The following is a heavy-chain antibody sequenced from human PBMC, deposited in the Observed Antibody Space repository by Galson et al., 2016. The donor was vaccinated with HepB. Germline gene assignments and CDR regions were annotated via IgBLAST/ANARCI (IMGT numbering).Heavy chain of an antibody. J-gene: IGHJ6*02. Sequence: SLRLSCAASGFAFSGFTIHWVRQSPGKGLEYLSAISNTGHHTYYADSVRARFTISRDNSKNTVHLQMTSLRPDDTAVYYCVKGAGRYYYFYYGLHVWGQGTTVTVSS. CDR3: VKGAGRYYYFYYGLHV. D-gene: IGHD6-19*01. CDR2: ISNTGHHT. CDR1: GFAFSGFT. V-gene: IGHV3-64D*06.